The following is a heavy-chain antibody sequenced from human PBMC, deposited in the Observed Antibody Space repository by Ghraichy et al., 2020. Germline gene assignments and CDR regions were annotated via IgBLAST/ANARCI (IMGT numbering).Heavy chain of an antibody. CDR1: GFAFSDYW. V-gene: IGHV3-7*01. J-gene: IGHJ6*04. D-gene: IGHD1-1*01. CDR2: IKQDGNEI. Sequence: GGSLRLSCAASGFAFSDYWMTWVRQAPGKGLEWVANIKQDGNEIYYVDSVKGRFTISRDNAKNSLYLQMHSLRADDTTVYYCTRPRQPTYYYAMDVWGEGTTVTVRS. CDR3: TRPRQPTYYYAMDV.